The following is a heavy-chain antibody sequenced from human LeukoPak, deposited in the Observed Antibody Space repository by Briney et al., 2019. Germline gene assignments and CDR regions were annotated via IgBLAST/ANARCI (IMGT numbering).Heavy chain of an antibody. J-gene: IGHJ6*02. CDR1: GFTFSDYY. CDR3: ARDPTEGVPMDV. D-gene: IGHD3-10*01. Sequence: GGSLRLSCAASGFTFSDYYMSWIRQAPGKGLEWVSYISSSGSTIYYADSVKGRFTISRANAKNSLYLQMNSLRAEDTAVYYCARDPTEGVPMDVWGQGTTVTVSS. V-gene: IGHV3-11*01. CDR2: ISSSGSTI.